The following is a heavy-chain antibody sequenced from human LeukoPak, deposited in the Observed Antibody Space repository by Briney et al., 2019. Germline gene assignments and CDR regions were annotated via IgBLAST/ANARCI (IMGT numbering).Heavy chain of an antibody. J-gene: IGHJ5*02. CDR3: AAGGALLWFGEFRPNT. Sequence: PGGSLRLSCAASGFTFSSYSMNWVRQAPGKGLEWVSSISSSSSYIYYADSVKGRFTISRDNAKNSLYLQMNSLRAEDTAVYYCAAGGALLWFGEFRPNTWGQGTLVTVSS. CDR1: GFTFSSYS. V-gene: IGHV3-21*01. D-gene: IGHD3-10*01. CDR2: ISSSSSYI.